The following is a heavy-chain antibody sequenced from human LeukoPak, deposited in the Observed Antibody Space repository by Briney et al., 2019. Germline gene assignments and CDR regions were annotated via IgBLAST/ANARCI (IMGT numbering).Heavy chain of an antibody. V-gene: IGHV3-30*18. CDR1: GFTFSSYG. D-gene: IGHD6-13*01. CDR2: ISYDGSNK. CDR3: AKAPFSRQFIRQQLVRFFDY. J-gene: IGHJ4*02. Sequence: GSLRLSCAASGFTFSSYGMHWVRQAPGKGLEWVAVISYDGSNKYYADSVKGRFTISRDNSKNTLYLQMNSLRAEDTAVYYCAKAPFSRQFIRQQLVRFFDYWGQGTLVTVSS.